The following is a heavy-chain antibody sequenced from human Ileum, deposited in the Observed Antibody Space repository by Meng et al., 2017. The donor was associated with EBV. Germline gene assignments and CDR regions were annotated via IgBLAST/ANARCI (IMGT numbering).Heavy chain of an antibody. D-gene: IGHD2-15*01. CDR3: TRQGQDL. CDR1: GLTFSKQI. CDR2: ISSENYT. J-gene: IGHJ4*02. Sequence: QVNVVESGGVVVHPGRSLSLSCVVSGLTFSKQIIHWIRQAPGEGLDWVAVISSENYTYYSDSVKGRFTITRDNSANTVYLQMDNLGPQDTALYFCTRQGQDLWGQGTLVTVSS. V-gene: IGHV3-30*03.